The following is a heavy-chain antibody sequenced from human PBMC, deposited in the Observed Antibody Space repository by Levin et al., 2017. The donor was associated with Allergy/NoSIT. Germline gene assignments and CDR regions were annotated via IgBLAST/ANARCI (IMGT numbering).Heavy chain of an antibody. D-gene: IGHD6-13*01. Sequence: PGGSLRLSCAASGFTFSGSAMHWVRQASGKGLEWVGLIRSKANSYATAYAASVKGRITISRDDSKNTAYLQMNSLKTEDTAVYYCTRRAAGTSFDDYYMDVWGKGTTVTVSS. J-gene: IGHJ6*03. V-gene: IGHV3-73*01. CDR2: IRSKANSYAT. CDR1: GFTFSGSA. CDR3: TRRAAGTSFDDYYMDV.